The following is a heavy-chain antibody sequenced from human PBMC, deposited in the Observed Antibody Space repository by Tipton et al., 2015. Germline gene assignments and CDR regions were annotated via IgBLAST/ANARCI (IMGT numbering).Heavy chain of an antibody. CDR3: ARDPYNSTFFDS. D-gene: IGHD5-24*01. J-gene: IGHJ4*02. Sequence: TLSLTCTVSGDSIRSDGYYWSWIRQHPGKDLEWIGYIHYGGSTYYNPSLRGRATISVDTFENQFSLKLTSLTAADTAVYYCARDPYNSTFFDSGGRGPLVPFSS. CDR1: GDSIRSDGYY. CDR2: IHYGGST. V-gene: IGHV4-31*03.